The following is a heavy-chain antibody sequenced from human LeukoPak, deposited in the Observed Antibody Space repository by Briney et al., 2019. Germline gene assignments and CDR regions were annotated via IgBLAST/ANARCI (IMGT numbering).Heavy chain of an antibody. CDR2: INSDGSST. D-gene: IGHD3-16*01. CDR3: ARDGVGYYYYYMDV. CDR1: GFTFSSYS. Sequence: GGSLRLSCAASGFTFSSYSMNWVRQAPGKGLVWVSRINSDGSSTSYADSVKGRFTISRDNAKNTLYLQMNSLRAEDTAVYYCARDGVGYYYYYMDVWGKGTTVTISS. V-gene: IGHV3-74*01. J-gene: IGHJ6*03.